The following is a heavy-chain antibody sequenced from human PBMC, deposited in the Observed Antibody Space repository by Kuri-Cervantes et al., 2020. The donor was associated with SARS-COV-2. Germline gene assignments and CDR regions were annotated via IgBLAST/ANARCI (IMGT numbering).Heavy chain of an antibody. V-gene: IGHV3-64D*06. CDR2: ISSNGAT. CDR1: RFTFSSYA. J-gene: IGHJ4*01. Sequence: GESLKISCSASRFTFSSYAMHWVRQAPGKGLEYVSAISSNGATYYAGSVKGRFTISRDNSKNTMYLQMSSLRTEDTAIYHCFSSGWSRGDYWGHGTLVTVSS. CDR3: FSSGWSRGDY. D-gene: IGHD6-19*01.